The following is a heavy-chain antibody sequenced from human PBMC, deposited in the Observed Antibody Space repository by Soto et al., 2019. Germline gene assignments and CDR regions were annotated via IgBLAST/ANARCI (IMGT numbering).Heavy chain of an antibody. CDR1: GFTFSSYG. J-gene: IGHJ4*02. V-gene: IGHV3-30*18. CDR2: ISYDGSNK. Sequence: VGSLRLSCAASGFTFSSYGMHWVRQAPGKGLEWVAVISYDGSNKYYADSVKGRFTISRDNSKNTLYLQMNSLRAEDTAVYYCAKAAGGGGSCLDYWGQGTLVTVSS. CDR3: AKAAGGGGSCLDY. D-gene: IGHD2-15*01.